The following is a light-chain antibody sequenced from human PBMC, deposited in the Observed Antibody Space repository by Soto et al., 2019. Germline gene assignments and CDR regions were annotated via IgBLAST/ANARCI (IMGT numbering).Light chain of an antibody. J-gene: IGKJ2*01. CDR1: QSIGDY. Sequence: DIQMTQSPSSLSASVGDTVTISCRASQSIGDYLNWYQQKPGKAPNLLIYGALTLQRGAPSRFSGSRSGTDFTLTINSLQPEDLATYFCQQTYTTPYTFGQVTRLEV. CDR2: GAL. CDR3: QQTYTTPYT. V-gene: IGKV1-39*01.